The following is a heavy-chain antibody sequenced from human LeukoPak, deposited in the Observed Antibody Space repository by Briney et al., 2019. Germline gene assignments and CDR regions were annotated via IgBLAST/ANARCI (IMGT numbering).Heavy chain of an antibody. Sequence: GGSLRLSCAASGFTFSSYSMNWVRQAPGKGLEWISFISSRGSYIYYADSVKGRFTISRDNPKNSLYLQMNSLRAEDTAVYYCARSRGYSNEGMELVYWGQGTLVTVSS. V-gene: IGHV3-21*01. D-gene: IGHD5-18*01. CDR1: GFTFSSYS. CDR2: ISSRGSYI. J-gene: IGHJ4*02. CDR3: ARSRGYSNEGMELVY.